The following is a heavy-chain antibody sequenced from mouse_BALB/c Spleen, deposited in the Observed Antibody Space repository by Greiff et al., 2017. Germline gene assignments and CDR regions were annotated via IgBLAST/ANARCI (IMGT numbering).Heavy chain of an antibody. Sequence: VQLQQSGAELAKPGASVKMSCKASGYTFTSYWMHWVKQRPGQGLEWIGYINPSTGYTEYNQKFKDKATLTADKSSSTAYMQLSSLTSEDSAVYYCARGYGYWYFDVWGAGTTVTVPS. CDR2: INPSTGYT. D-gene: IGHD1-1*01. CDR1: GYTFTSYW. J-gene: IGHJ1*01. CDR3: ARGYGYWYFDV. V-gene: IGHV1-7*01.